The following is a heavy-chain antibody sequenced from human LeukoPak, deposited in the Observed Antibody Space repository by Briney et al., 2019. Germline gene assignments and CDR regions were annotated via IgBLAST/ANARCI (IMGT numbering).Heavy chain of an antibody. Sequence: PSETLSLTCTVSGGSVSSSGYYWSWIRQPPGKGLEWIGYIYHDGTTYYKSSLKSRVTISIDRSKNQLSLQLTSVTAADTAVYYCAKGRYSSRWAPFDPWGQGTLVTVSS. CDR1: GGSVSSSGYY. D-gene: IGHD4-11*01. CDR2: IYHDGTT. J-gene: IGHJ5*02. V-gene: IGHV4-30-2*01. CDR3: AKGRYSSRWAPFDP.